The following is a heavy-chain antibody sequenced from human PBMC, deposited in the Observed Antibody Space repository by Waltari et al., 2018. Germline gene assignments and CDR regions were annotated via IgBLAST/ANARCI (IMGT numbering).Heavy chain of an antibody. Sequence: QVQLQESGPGLVKPSETLSLTCTVSGGSISSYYWLWIRQPPGKGLEWIGYIYYSGSTNYNPSLKSRVTISVDTSKNQFSLKLSSVTAADTAVYYCARASDYDFPQGNYYMDVWGKGTTVTVSS. D-gene: IGHD3-3*01. CDR1: GGSISSYY. V-gene: IGHV4-59*01. CDR2: IYYSGST. J-gene: IGHJ6*03. CDR3: ARASDYDFPQGNYYMDV.